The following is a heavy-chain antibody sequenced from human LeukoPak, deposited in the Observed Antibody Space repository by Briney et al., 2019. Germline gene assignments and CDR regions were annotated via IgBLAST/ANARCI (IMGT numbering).Heavy chain of an antibody. CDR3: ARDLRYSSSWYYMDV. V-gene: IGHV3-30*02. CDR1: GFTFSSYG. Sequence: GGSLRLSCAASGFTFSSYGMHWVRQAPGKGLEWVAFIRYDGSNKYYADSVKGRFTISRDNSKNTLYLQMNSLRAEDTAVYYCARDLRYSSSWYYMDVWGKGTTVTVSS. J-gene: IGHJ6*03. CDR2: IRYDGSNK. D-gene: IGHD6-13*01.